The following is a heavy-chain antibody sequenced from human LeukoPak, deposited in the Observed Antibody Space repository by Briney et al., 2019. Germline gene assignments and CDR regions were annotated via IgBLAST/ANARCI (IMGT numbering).Heavy chain of an antibody. Sequence: GGSLRLSCAASGFTFSSFEMNWVRQAPGKGLEWVSYISSGGSSIYYADSVKGRFTISRDNAQNSLCLQMNSLRAEDTAVYYCARVQRGFFDYWGQGTLVTVSS. CDR1: GFTFSSFE. CDR2: ISSGGSSI. V-gene: IGHV3-48*03. CDR3: ARVQRGFFDY. D-gene: IGHD3-10*01. J-gene: IGHJ4*02.